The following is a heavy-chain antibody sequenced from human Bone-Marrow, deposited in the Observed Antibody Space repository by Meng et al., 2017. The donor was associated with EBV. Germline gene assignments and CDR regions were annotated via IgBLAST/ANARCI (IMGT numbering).Heavy chain of an antibody. Sequence: QGQVGEFGAGVKKPGSSVKVSCKTSGGTFSSDAISWVRQAPGQGLVWLGGLIPMSGAPYYAQNFQGRVTITADESTSTHYMELSNLRSEDTAMYYCASESGRGFTPDYWGQGTLVTVSS. J-gene: IGHJ4*02. CDR2: LIPMSGAP. CDR3: ASESGRGFTPDY. V-gene: IGHV1-69*01. D-gene: IGHD3-10*01. CDR1: GGTFSSDA.